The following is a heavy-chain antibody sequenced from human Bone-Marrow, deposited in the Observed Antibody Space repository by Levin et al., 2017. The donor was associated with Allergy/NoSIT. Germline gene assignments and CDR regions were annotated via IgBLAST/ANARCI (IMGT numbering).Heavy chain of an antibody. V-gene: IGHV3-9*01. CDR3: AKDVEGVAGTGYFDY. CDR1: GFTFDDYA. Sequence: GGSLRLSCAASGFTFDDYAMHWVRQAPGKGLEWVSGISWNRDIIGYADSVKGRFTISRDHAKNFLYLQMNSLRPEDTASYYCAKDVEGVAGTGYFDYWGQGTLVTVSS. D-gene: IGHD6-19*01. CDR2: ISWNRDII. J-gene: IGHJ4*02.